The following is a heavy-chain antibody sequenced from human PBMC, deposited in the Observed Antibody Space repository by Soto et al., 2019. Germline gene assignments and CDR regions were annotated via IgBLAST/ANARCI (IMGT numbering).Heavy chain of an antibody. J-gene: IGHJ5*02. CDR1: GFSFSNYG. D-gene: IGHD1-7*01. CDR3: AKAMLQTTHDCFDP. Sequence: LRLSCAASGFSFSNYGMHWVRQAPGKGLEWVATISYHGSDKYYAESVRGRFTISRDNSKSTLHLQMNSLRPEDTAIYYCAKAMLQTTHDCFDPCGQVTLVTVSS. V-gene: IGHV3-30*18. CDR2: ISYHGSDK.